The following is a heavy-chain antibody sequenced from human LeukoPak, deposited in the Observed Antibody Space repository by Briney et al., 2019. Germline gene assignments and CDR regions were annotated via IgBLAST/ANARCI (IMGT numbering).Heavy chain of an antibody. CDR1: GFTFSSYE. D-gene: IGHD6-6*01. CDR3: ARDLGYSSSEDAFDI. J-gene: IGHJ3*02. CDR2: ISSSGSTV. V-gene: IGHV3-48*03. Sequence: GGSLRLSCAASGFTFSSYEMNWVRQAPGKGLEWVSYISSSGSTVYYAGSVKGRFTISRDNAKNSLYLQMNSLRAEDTAVYYCARDLGYSSSEDAFDIWGQGTMVTVSS.